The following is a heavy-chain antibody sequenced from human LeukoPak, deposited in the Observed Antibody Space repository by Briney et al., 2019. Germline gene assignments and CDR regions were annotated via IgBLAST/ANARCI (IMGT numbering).Heavy chain of an antibody. Sequence: ASETLSLTCAVYGGSFSGYYWSWIRQPPGKGLEWIGEINHSGSTDYNPSLKSRVTISVGTSKNQFSLKLSSVTAADTAVYYCARQGIAVAGRNFQHWGQGTLVTVSS. CDR1: GGSFSGYY. CDR3: ARQGIAVAGRNFQH. CDR2: INHSGST. V-gene: IGHV4-34*01. J-gene: IGHJ1*01. D-gene: IGHD6-19*01.